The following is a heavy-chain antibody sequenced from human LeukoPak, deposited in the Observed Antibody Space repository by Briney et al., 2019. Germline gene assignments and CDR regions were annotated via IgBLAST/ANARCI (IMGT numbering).Heavy chain of an antibody. D-gene: IGHD3-22*01. CDR2: VYNSGDT. Sequence: SETLSLTCTVSGGSTSSDYWSWIRQSPGKGLEWVGYVYNSGDTGKNPSLKSRVTISVDTSKNQFSLKLSSVTAADTAVYYCARSSGPAYYYDSSGYYYGYWGQGTLVTVSS. J-gene: IGHJ4*02. CDR1: GGSTSSDY. V-gene: IGHV4-59*08. CDR3: ARSSGPAYYYDSSGYYYGY.